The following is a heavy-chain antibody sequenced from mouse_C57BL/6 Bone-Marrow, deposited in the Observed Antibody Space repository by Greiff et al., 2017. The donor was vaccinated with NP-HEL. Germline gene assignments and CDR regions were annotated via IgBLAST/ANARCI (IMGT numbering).Heavy chain of an antibody. D-gene: IGHD1-1*01. CDR2: IFPGSGST. J-gene: IGHJ1*03. CDR1: GYTFTDYY. V-gene: IGHV1-75*01. CDR3: ARDYGSSYRWYFDV. Sequence: QVQLQQSGPELVKPGASVKISCKASGYTFTDYYINWVKQRPGQGLEWIGWIFPGSGSTYYNEKFKGKATLTVDKSSSTAYMLLSSLTSEDSAVYFCARDYGSSYRWYFDVWGTGTTVTVSS.